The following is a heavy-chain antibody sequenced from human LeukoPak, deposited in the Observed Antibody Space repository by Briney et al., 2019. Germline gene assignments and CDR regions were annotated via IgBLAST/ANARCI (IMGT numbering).Heavy chain of an antibody. J-gene: IGHJ4*02. V-gene: IGHV4-59*01. CDR2: IYYSGST. CDR3: ARHSLDGYNYIPFDY. Sequence: SETLSLTCIVSGGSMSSYYWSWIRQAPGKGLEWIGYIYYSGSTQYSPSLKSRVTMAVDTSKTQFSLKLTSVTAADTAVYYCARHSLDGYNYIPFDYWGQGTLVTVSS. CDR1: GGSMSSYY. D-gene: IGHD5-24*01.